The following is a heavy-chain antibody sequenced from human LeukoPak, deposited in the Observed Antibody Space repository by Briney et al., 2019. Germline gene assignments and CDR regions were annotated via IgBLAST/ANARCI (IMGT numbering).Heavy chain of an antibody. CDR1: GGSISSSSYY. D-gene: IGHD3-3*01. J-gene: IGHJ3*02. Sequence: LETLSLTCXVSGGSISSSSYYWGWIRQPPGKGLEWIGSIYYSGSTYYNPSLKSRVTISVDTSKNQFSLKLSSVTAADTAVYYCARVTIFGVVIIPKFDAFDIWGQGTMVTVSS. V-gene: IGHV4-39*01. CDR2: IYYSGST. CDR3: ARVTIFGVVIIPKFDAFDI.